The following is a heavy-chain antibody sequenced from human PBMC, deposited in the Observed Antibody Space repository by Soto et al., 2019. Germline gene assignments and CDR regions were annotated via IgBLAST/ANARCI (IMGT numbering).Heavy chain of an antibody. CDR3: AAFRDGYQGGHY. Sequence: GASVKVSCKASGGTFSSYAISWVRQAPGQGLEWMGGIIPIFGTANYAQKFQGRVTITADESTSTAYMELSSLRSEDTAVYYCAAFRDGYQGGHYWGQGTLVTVSS. D-gene: IGHD2-21*01. J-gene: IGHJ4*02. CDR2: IIPIFGTA. CDR1: GGTFSSYA. V-gene: IGHV1-69*13.